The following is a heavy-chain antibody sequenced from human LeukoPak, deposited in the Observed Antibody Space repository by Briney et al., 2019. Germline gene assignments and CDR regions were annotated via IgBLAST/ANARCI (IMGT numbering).Heavy chain of an antibody. CDR3: ARGANYYGSGSYYHDAFDI. V-gene: IGHV4-59*08. CDR1: GGSISSYY. Sequence: SETLSLTCTVSGGSISSYYWSWIRQPPGKGLEWIGYIYYSGSTNYNPSFKSRVTISVDTSKNQFSLKLSSVTAADTAVYYCARGANYYGSGSYYHDAFDIWGQGTMVTVSS. CDR2: IYYSGST. D-gene: IGHD3-10*01. J-gene: IGHJ3*02.